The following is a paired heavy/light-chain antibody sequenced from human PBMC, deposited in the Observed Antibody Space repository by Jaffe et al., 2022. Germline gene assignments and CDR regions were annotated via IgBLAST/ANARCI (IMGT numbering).Heavy chain of an antibody. Sequence: QVQLQESGPGLVKPSQTLSLTCVVAGDSISSGNYYWGWIRQSAGKGLEWIGHIQTSGSTRYNPSLQSRVTISVDTSKNQFSLKLSSVTAADTALYYCALDRKGDGYSSFIYWGQGTLVTVSS. CDR2: IQTSGST. CDR1: GDSISSGNYY. D-gene: IGHD5-18*01. CDR3: ALDRKGDGYSSFIY. V-gene: IGHV4-61*02. J-gene: IGHJ4*02.
Light chain of an antibody. CDR2: SAS. J-gene: IGKJ2*01. Sequence: EIVVTQSPGTLALSPGERATLTCRASQSVNSNFLDWYQQKPGQAPRLLIYSASSRATGIPDRFSGSGSGTDFTLTITRLEPEDFAVYFCQHHTDSTPFMYTFGQGTKLEIK. CDR3: QHHTDSTPFMYT. V-gene: IGKV3-20*01. CDR1: QSVNSNF.